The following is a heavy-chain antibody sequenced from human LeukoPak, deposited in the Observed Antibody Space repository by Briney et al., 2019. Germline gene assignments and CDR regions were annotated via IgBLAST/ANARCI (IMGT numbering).Heavy chain of an antibody. J-gene: IGHJ4*02. CDR2: FYNSGST. V-gene: IGHV4-59*01. D-gene: IGHD6-19*01. CDR1: GGSISTNY. CDR3: ARGRSSGSEDF. Sequence: SETLSLTCTVSGGSISTNYWTWIRQPPGKGLEWVGYFYNSGSTNYNPSLKSRVTISVDTSKNQFSLNLSSVTAADTAVYYCARGRSSGSEDFWGQGTLVTVSS.